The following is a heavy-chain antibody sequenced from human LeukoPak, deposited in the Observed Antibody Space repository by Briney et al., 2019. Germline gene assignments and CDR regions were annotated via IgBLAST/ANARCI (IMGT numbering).Heavy chain of an antibody. D-gene: IGHD5-24*01. CDR3: ARQMGTSLDY. Sequence: SETLSLTCAVSGYSISSGYYWGWSRQPPGKGLEWIGSIYHSGSTYYNSSLKSRVTISVDTSKNQFSLKLSSVTAADTAVYYCARQMGTSLDYWGQGTLVTVSS. V-gene: IGHV4-38-2*01. CDR1: GYSISSGYY. CDR2: IYHSGST. J-gene: IGHJ4*02.